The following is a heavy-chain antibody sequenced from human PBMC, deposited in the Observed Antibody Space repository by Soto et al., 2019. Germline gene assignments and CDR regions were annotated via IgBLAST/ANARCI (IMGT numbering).Heavy chain of an antibody. Sequence: GESLKISCQVSGYTFTIYWIGWVRQMPGKGLEWMGIIYPSDSDTRYSPSFQGQVTISADQSINTAYLQWDSLKASDTAVYYCARPANTVADHFDLWGQGTPVTVSS. J-gene: IGHJ4*02. CDR1: GYTFTIYW. CDR3: ARPANTVADHFDL. CDR2: IYPSDSDT. D-gene: IGHD4-17*01. V-gene: IGHV5-51*01.